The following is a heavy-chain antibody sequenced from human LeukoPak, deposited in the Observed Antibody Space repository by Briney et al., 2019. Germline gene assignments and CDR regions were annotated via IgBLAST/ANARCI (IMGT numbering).Heavy chain of an antibody. J-gene: IGHJ4*02. CDR1: GFTFSRNS. CDR3: ARRAGAYSHPYDY. Sequence: GGSLRLSCAASGFTFSRNSMTWVRQAPGKGLEWVSSISASSSYIYYADSVKGRFTISRDNAKKSLYLQMNSLRAEDTAVYYCARRAGAYSHPYDYWGQGTLVTVSS. D-gene: IGHD4/OR15-4a*01. CDR2: ISASSSYI. V-gene: IGHV3-21*01.